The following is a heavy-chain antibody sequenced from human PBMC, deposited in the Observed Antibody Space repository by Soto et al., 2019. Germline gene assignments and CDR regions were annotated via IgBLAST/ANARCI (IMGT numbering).Heavy chain of an antibody. V-gene: IGHV3-13*01. Sequence: EVQLVESGGGLVQPGGSLRLSCAASGFTFSSYDMHWVRQATGKGLEWVSAIGTAGDTYYPGSVKGRFTISRENAKNSLYLQMNSLRAGDTAVYYCARGVTGTTHPLDYWCQGTLVTVSS. CDR2: IGTAGDT. D-gene: IGHD1-7*01. J-gene: IGHJ4*02. CDR1: GFTFSSYD. CDR3: ARGVTGTTHPLDY.